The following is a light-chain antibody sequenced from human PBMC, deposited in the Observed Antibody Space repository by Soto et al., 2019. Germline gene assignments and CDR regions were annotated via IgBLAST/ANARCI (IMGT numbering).Light chain of an antibody. J-gene: IGKJ1*01. Sequence: EIVLTQFPATLSVSPGERTTLSCRASQSVSRNIAWYQQKPGQAPRLLIYVASTRATGVPARFSGGGSGTEFTLTISSLQSEDFAVYYCQQYNNLPRTFGQGTKVEIK. CDR2: VAS. CDR1: QSVSRN. V-gene: IGKV3D-15*01. CDR3: QQYNNLPRT.